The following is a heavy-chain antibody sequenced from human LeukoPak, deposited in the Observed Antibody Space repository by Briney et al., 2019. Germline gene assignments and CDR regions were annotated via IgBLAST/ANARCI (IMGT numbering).Heavy chain of an antibody. CDR1: GFTFSSYG. D-gene: IGHD6-19*01. CDR3: ARDHSSGWYSDYFDY. Sequence: GRSLRLSCAASGFTFSSYGMHWVRQAPGKGLEWVAVIWYDGSNKYYADSVKGRFTISRDNSKNTLYLQMNSLRAEDTAVYYRARDHSSGWYSDYFDYWGQGTLVTVSS. CDR2: IWYDGSNK. V-gene: IGHV3-33*01. J-gene: IGHJ4*02.